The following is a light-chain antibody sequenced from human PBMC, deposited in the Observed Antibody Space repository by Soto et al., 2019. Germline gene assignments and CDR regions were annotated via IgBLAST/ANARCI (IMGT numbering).Light chain of an antibody. CDR3: QRYGSSRDT. CDR1: QGLAGNP. J-gene: IGKJ2*01. CDR2: GAS. V-gene: IGKV3-20*01. Sequence: EFVLTQSPGTLSLSPGVKPTSSSRAGQGLAGNPLACYEHKPGQAPRLLIYGASSRATDTPDRFSGSGSGTDFTLTISRLEPEDFAVYYCQRYGSSRDTFGQGTKLEI.